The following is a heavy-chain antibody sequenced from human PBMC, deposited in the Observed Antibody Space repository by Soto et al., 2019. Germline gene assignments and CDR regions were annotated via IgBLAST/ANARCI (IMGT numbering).Heavy chain of an antibody. CDR3: ARDSQYSYGSRGNYYYYYGMDV. Sequence: GGSLRLSCASSGFTFSSYSMNWVRQAPGKGLEWVSSISSSSSYIYYADSVKGRFTISRDNAKNSLYLQMNSLRAEDTAVYYCARDSQYSYGSRGNYYYYYGMDVWGQGTTVTVSS. J-gene: IGHJ6*02. D-gene: IGHD5-18*01. CDR2: ISSSSSYI. V-gene: IGHV3-21*01. CDR1: GFTFSSYS.